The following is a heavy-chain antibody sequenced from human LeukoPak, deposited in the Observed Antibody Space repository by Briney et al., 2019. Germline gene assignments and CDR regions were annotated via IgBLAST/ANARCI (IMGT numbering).Heavy chain of an antibody. J-gene: IGHJ5*02. D-gene: IGHD3-22*01. Sequence: GGSLRLSCAGAGFTFSNYYMSWIRQAPGKGLEWVSYISSSGRAIYYADSVKGRFTISRDNDKNSLYLQMNSLRAEDTAVYYCARDLYSYDSSEIDPWGQGTLVTVSS. CDR3: ARDLYSYDSSEIDP. V-gene: IGHV3-11*04. CDR2: ISSSGRAI. CDR1: GFTFSNYY.